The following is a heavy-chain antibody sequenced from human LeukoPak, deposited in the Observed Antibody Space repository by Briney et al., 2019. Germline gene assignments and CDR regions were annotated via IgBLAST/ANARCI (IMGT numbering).Heavy chain of an antibody. CDR3: VRDWYYDFLTALDY. CDR1: GFSFGTYW. D-gene: IGHD3-9*01. J-gene: IGHJ4*02. CDR2: IKQDGSEK. Sequence: GGSLRLSCAASGFSFGTYWMSWVRQAPGKGLEWVANIKQDGSEKYYVDSVKGRFSISRDNAKSSLSLQMNSLRAEDTAVYYCVRDWYYDFLTALDYWGQGTLVTVSS. V-gene: IGHV3-7*01.